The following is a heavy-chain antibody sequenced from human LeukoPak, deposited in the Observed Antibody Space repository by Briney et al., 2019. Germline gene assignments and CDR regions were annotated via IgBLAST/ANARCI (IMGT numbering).Heavy chain of an antibody. D-gene: IGHD3-22*01. J-gene: IGHJ3*02. CDR1: GYTFTSYA. CDR3: AREDDSPEGDAFDI. CDR2: INTNTGNP. V-gene: IGHV7-4-1*02. Sequence: ASVKVSCKASGYTFTSYAMNWVRQAPGQGLEWMGWINTNTGNPTYAQGFTGRFVFSLDTSVSTAYLQISSLKAEDTAVYYCAREDDSPEGDAFDIWGQGTMVTVSS.